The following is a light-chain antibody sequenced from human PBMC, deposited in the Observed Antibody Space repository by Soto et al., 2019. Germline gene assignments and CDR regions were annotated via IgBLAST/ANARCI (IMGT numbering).Light chain of an antibody. Sequence: IQLTQSQSSLSASVGDIVTITCRVSQGISSYLNWYQQKPGKAPKLLIYAASSLQSGVPSRFSGSGSGTDFTLTISSLQPEDFATYYCQQSYSTPWTFGQGTKVAIK. CDR1: QGISSY. CDR3: QQSYSTPWT. CDR2: AAS. V-gene: IGKV1-39*01. J-gene: IGKJ1*01.